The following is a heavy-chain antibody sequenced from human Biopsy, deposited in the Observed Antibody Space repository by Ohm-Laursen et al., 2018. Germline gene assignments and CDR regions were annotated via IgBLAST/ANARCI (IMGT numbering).Heavy chain of an antibody. CDR2: IAPRGSDA. Sequence: ASVKVSCKVSGYTVTDLSMHWVRQAPGKGLEWMGIIAPRGSDATYAQKFQSRLIMTTDTSTATVYMQLGNLTSEDTAVYFCARDRIELEATPTNADYYYFGMDVWGQGTTVTVS. V-gene: IGHV1-24*01. CDR1: GYTVTDLS. D-gene: IGHD1-26*01. J-gene: IGHJ6*02. CDR3: ARDRIELEATPTNADYYYFGMDV.